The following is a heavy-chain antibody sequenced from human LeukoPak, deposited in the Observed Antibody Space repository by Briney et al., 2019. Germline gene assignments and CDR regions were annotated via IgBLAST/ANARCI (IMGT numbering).Heavy chain of an antibody. V-gene: IGHV4-38-2*02. CDR1: GYSISNDYY. J-gene: IGHJ4*02. CDR3: ARGKAYSGSYYGIFDC. CDR2: IYHSGTT. D-gene: IGHD1-26*01. Sequence: SETLSLACTVSGYSISNDYYWTWLRQPPGKGLEWIGGIYHSGTTYYNPSLKSRVSISLDTSKTQFSLILSSVTAADTAVYYCARGKAYSGSYYGIFDCWGQGTLVTVSS.